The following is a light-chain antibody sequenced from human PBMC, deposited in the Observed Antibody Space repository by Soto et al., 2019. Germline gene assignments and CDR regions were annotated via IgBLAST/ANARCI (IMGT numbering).Light chain of an antibody. CDR3: QSYDSSLSGYV. CDR2: GNS. Sequence: QSVLTQPPSVSGAPGQRVTLSCTGTSSNIGAGFDVHWYQQLPGTAPKLLIYGNSNRPSGVPDRFSGSKSGTSASLAITGLQAEDEADYYSQSYDSSLSGYVFGTGTKLTVL. J-gene: IGLJ1*01. CDR1: SSNIGAGFD. V-gene: IGLV1-40*01.